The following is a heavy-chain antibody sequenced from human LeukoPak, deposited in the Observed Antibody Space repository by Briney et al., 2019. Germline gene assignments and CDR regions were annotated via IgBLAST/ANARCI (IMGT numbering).Heavy chain of an antibody. CDR1: GYTFTGYY. CDR2: INPNSGGT. J-gene: IGHJ6*03. V-gene: IGHV1-2*02. D-gene: IGHD6-13*01. CDR3: ARVSIAAAGSNYYYMDV. Sequence: ASVKVSCKASGYTFTGYYMHWVRQAPGQGLEWMGRINPNSGGTNYAQKFQGRVTMTRDTSISTAYMELSRLRSDDTAVYYCARVSIAAAGSNYYYMDVWGKGTTVTVSS.